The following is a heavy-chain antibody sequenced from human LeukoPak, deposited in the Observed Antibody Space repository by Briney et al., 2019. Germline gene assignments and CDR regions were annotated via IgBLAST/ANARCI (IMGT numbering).Heavy chain of an antibody. V-gene: IGHV1-2*02. CDR3: ARDIVVVPAAIEGGDY. Sequence: ASVKVSCKASGYTFTGYYMHWVRQAPGQGLEWMGWINPNSGGTNYAQKFQGRVTMTRDTSISTAYMELSRLRSDDTAVYYCARDIVVVPAAIEGGDYWGQGTLVTVSS. CDR2: INPNSGGT. CDR1: GYTFTGYY. J-gene: IGHJ4*02. D-gene: IGHD2-2*02.